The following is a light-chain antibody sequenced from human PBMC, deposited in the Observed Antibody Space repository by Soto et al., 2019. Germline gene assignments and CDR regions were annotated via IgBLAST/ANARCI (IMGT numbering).Light chain of an antibody. CDR2: AAS. J-gene: IGKJ5*01. V-gene: IGKV1D-12*01. CDR1: HDIGSW. Sequence: DIQMTQSPSSVSASVGDRVTITCRASHDIGSWLAWYQQRPGKAPNLLIYAASSLQSGVPSRFSGSGSGTDFTLTISSLRPEDFATFYCQQANSFPITFGQGTRLEIK. CDR3: QQANSFPIT.